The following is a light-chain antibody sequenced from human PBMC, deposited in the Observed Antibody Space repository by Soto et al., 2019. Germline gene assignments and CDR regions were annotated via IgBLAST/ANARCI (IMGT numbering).Light chain of an antibody. J-gene: IGKJ4*01. CDR1: QSVLYDSNNKNY. CDR3: QQYYSIPLT. V-gene: IGKV4-1*01. Sequence: DILMIQSPASLAASLGERATINCKSSQSVLYDSNNKNYLAWYQQKPGQPPKLLIYWASTRESGVPDRFSGSGSGTDFTLTITSLQAEDVAVYYCQQYYSIPLTFGGGTKVDIK. CDR2: WAS.